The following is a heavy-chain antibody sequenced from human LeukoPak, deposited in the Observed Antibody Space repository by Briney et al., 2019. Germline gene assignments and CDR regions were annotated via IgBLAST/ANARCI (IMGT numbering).Heavy chain of an antibody. CDR1: GYTFTSYG. D-gene: IGHD4-17*01. CDR3: ARDRFVFPYGDSDY. CDR2: ISAYNGNT. J-gene: IGHJ4*02. V-gene: IGHV1-18*01. Sequence: ASVKVSCKASGYTFTSYGISWVRQAPGQGLEWMGWISAYNGNTNYAQKLQGRVTMTTDTSTSTAYMELRSLRSDDTAVYYCARDRFVFPYGDSDYWGQGTLVTVSS.